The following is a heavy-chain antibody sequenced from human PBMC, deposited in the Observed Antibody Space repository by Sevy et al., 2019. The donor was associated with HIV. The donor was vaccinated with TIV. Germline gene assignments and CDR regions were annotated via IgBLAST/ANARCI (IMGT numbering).Heavy chain of an antibody. Sequence: GGSLRLSCAASGFTVSSVYMSWVRQAPGKGLEWVSLIYDAGSTYFADSVEGRFTISRDDSKNTLYLQMNSLRAEDTAVYFGARESGYSSSPAAFDIWGQGTMVTVSS. J-gene: IGHJ3*02. D-gene: IGHD6-19*01. CDR3: ARESGYSSSPAAFDI. V-gene: IGHV3-53*01. CDR1: GFTVSSVY. CDR2: IYDAGST.